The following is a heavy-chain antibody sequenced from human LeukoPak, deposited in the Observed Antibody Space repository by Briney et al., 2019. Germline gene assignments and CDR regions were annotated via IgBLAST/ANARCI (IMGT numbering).Heavy chain of an antibody. Sequence: GGSLRLSCAASGFTFSSSAMSWVRQAPGKGLEWVSSISGSGGSTSYADSVKGRFTISRDNAKNTLYLQMNSLRAEDTAVYYCARTRTGSHDRYYFDYWGQGTLVTVSS. CDR1: GFTFSSSA. CDR2: ISGSGGST. J-gene: IGHJ4*02. CDR3: ARTRTGSHDRYYFDY. D-gene: IGHD1-7*01. V-gene: IGHV3-23*01.